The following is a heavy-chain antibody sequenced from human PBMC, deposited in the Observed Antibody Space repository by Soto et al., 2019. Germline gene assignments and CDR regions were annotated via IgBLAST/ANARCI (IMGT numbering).Heavy chain of an antibody. CDR3: AIASCISTSCYAWELGFDY. CDR1: GGSISSYY. J-gene: IGHJ4*02. Sequence: QVQLQESGPGLVKPSETLSLTCTVSGGSISSYYWSWIRQPPGKGLEWIGYIYYSGRTNYNPSLKSRVTISVDTSKNQFSLKLSSVTAADTAVYYCAIASCISTSCYAWELGFDYWGQGTLVTVSS. D-gene: IGHD2-2*01. V-gene: IGHV4-59*01. CDR2: IYYSGRT.